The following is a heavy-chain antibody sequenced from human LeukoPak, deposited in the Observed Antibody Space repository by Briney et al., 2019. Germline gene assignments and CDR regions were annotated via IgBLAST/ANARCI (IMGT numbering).Heavy chain of an antibody. CDR1: GYTFTGYY. Sequence: ASVKVSCKASGYTFTGYYMHWVRQAPGQGLEWMGWTNPNSGGTNYAQKFQGRVTMTRDTSISTAYMELSRLRSDDTAVYYCARDPLNLITIFGVVTSEYFQHWGQGTLITVSS. J-gene: IGHJ1*01. D-gene: IGHD3-3*01. CDR3: ARDPLNLITIFGVVTSEYFQH. CDR2: TNPNSGGT. V-gene: IGHV1-2*02.